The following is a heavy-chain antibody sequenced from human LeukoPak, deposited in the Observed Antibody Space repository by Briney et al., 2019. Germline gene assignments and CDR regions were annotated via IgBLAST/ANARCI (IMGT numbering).Heavy chain of an antibody. D-gene: IGHD1-26*01. J-gene: IGHJ4*02. CDR2: IKSKNGGETT. CDR3: TTGSPY. CDR1: GFTFSNAW. Sequence: GGSLRLSCAASGFTFSNAWMSWVRQAPGKELEWVGRIKSKNGGETTDYATPVIGRFTISRDDSKNTLYLQMNSLKTEDTAWYYCTTGSPYWGQGTLVTVSS. V-gene: IGHV3-15*01.